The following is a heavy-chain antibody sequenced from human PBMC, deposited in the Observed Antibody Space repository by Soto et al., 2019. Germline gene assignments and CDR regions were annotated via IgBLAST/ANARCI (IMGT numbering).Heavy chain of an antibody. CDR3: AKADGQQWLLPHLES. Sequence: EVQLLESGGGLVRPGESLRLSCAASGFNFNKYAMSWVRQAPGEGLEWVSGISCCGGTASYADSVKGRFTIARDDAKNTLYLEMTSLRVEDTAEYYCAKADGQQWLLPHLESWGRGTLVTVS. CDR1: GFNFNKYA. CDR2: ISCCGGTA. V-gene: IGHV3-23*01. J-gene: IGHJ4*02. D-gene: IGHD6-19*01.